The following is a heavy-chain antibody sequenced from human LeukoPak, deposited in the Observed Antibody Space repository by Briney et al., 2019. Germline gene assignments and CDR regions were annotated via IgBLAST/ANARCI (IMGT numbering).Heavy chain of an antibody. CDR2: IHYSGTT. Sequence: SETLSLTCTVSGGSISDGTYYWGWIRQPPGKGLEWIGTIHYSGTTHYNRSLKSRVTLSVDTSKNQFSLRLSSVTAADTAVYYCARRTTESSSDYWGQGTLVTVST. CDR1: GGSISDGTYY. J-gene: IGHJ4*02. D-gene: IGHD6-6*01. CDR3: ARRTTESSSDY. V-gene: IGHV4-39*01.